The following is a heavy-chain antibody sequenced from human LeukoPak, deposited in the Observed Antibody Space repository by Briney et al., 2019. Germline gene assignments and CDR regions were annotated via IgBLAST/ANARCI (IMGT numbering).Heavy chain of an antibody. D-gene: IGHD3-10*01. V-gene: IGHV1-46*01. CDR3: ARQGGSGSYYAPPFDY. CDR2: INPSGGST. J-gene: IGHJ4*02. Sequence: ASVKVSCKASGYTFTSYYLHWVRQAPGQGLEWMGIINPSGGSTSYAQKFQGRVTMTRDTSTSTVYMELSSLRSEDTAVYYCARQGGSGSYYAPPFDYWGQGTLVTVSS. CDR1: GYTFTSYY.